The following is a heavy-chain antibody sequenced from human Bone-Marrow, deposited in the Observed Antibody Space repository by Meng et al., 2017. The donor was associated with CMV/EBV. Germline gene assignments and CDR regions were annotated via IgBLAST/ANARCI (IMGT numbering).Heavy chain of an antibody. CDR2: ISGSGGST. Sequence: LLGSGGGLGQPGGSVRLSWAASGFTFSSYAMSWVRQAPGKGLEWVSAISGSGGSTYYADSVKGRFTISRDNSKNTLYLQMNSLRAEDTAVYYCAKSDDYGDSDYWGQGTLVTVSS. J-gene: IGHJ4*02. CDR1: GFTFSSYA. V-gene: IGHV3-23*01. D-gene: IGHD4-17*01. CDR3: AKSDDYGDSDY.